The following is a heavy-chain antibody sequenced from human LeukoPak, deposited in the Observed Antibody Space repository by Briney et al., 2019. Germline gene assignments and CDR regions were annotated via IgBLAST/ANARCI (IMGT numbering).Heavy chain of an antibody. CDR1: GYTFTGYY. D-gene: IGHD6-13*01. Sequence: ASVKVSCKASGYTFTGYYMHGVRQAPGQGLEWMGWINPNSGGTNYAQKFQGRVTMTRDTSISTAYMELSRLRSDDTAVYYCARSRSSSWDPFDYWGQGTLVTVSS. V-gene: IGHV1-2*02. CDR2: INPNSGGT. CDR3: ARSRSSSWDPFDY. J-gene: IGHJ4*02.